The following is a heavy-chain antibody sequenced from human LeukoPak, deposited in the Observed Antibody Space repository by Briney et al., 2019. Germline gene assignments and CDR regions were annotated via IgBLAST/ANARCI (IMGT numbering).Heavy chain of an antibody. CDR2: ISRDGNYI. CDR1: GFSFSDHH. Sequence: GGSLRLSCAASGFSFSDHHMSWVRQAPGKGLEWLAYISRDGNYIVYADSVKGRFTISRDNAKQSVYLEMKSLRPEDTAVYYCARYGLLMDYWGQGTLVTVSS. J-gene: IGHJ4*02. CDR3: ARYGLLMDY. D-gene: IGHD4-17*01. V-gene: IGHV3-11*03.